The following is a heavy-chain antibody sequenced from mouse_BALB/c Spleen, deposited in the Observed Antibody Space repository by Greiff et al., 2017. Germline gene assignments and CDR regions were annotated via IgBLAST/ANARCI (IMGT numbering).Heavy chain of an antibody. CDR2: ISSGGSYT. D-gene: IGHD2-10*02. V-gene: IGHV5-9-3*01. J-gene: IGHJ4*01. Sequence: EVKLVESGGGLVKPGGSLKLSCAASGFTFSSYAMSWVRQTPEKRLEWVATISSGGSYTYYPDSVKGRFTISRDNAKNTLYLQMSSLRSEDTAMYYCARQSMVTLYAMDYWGQGTSVTVSS. CDR1: GFTFSSYA. CDR3: ARQSMVTLYAMDY.